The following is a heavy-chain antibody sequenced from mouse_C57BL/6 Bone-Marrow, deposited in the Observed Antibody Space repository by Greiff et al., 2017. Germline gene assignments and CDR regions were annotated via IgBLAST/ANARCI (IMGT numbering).Heavy chain of an antibody. J-gene: IGHJ4*01. CDR1: GYAFTNYL. D-gene: IGHD4-1*01. CDR2: INPGSGGT. V-gene: IGHV1-54*01. Sequence: VQLQQSGAELVRPGTSVKVSCKASGYAFTNYLIEWVKQRPGQGLEWIGVINPGSGGTNYNEKFKGKATLTADKSSSTAYMQLSSLTSEDSAVYFCAKLGPDYYAMDYWGQGNSVTVSA. CDR3: AKLGPDYYAMDY.